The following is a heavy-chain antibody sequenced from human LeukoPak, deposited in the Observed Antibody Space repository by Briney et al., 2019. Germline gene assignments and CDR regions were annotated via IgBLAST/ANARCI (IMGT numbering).Heavy chain of an antibody. Sequence: PGGSLRLSCAASGFTFNNYAMSWVRQAPGKGLEWVSAISASGGTTYYADSVKGRFTISRDNSENTLFLQMNSLRAEATAVYYCAKEPREYCSSTSCPNWFDSWGQGTLVTVSS. CDR1: GFTFNNYA. CDR2: ISASGGTT. V-gene: IGHV3-23*01. D-gene: IGHD2-2*01. CDR3: AKEPREYCSSTSCPNWFDS. J-gene: IGHJ5*01.